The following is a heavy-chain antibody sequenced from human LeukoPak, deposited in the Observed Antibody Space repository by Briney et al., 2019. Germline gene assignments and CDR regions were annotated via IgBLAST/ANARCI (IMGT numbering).Heavy chain of an antibody. CDR3: TTQAYYYGSGSYIY. J-gene: IGHJ4*02. CDR2: IKSKTDGGTT. V-gene: IGHV3-15*01. CDR1: GFTFSNAW. Sequence: PGGSLRLSCAASGFTFSNAWMSWVRQAPGKGLEWVGRIKSKTDGGTTDYAAPVKGRFTISRDDSKNTLYLQMNSLKTEDTAVYYCTTQAYYYGSGSYIYWGQGTLVTVSS. D-gene: IGHD3-10*01.